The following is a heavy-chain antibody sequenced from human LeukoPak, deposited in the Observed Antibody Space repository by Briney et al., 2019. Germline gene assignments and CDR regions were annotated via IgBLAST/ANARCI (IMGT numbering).Heavy chain of an antibody. CDR3: ARRYVVLAAKRENYYYLDV. D-gene: IGHD2-2*01. CDR2: MNPNSGNT. Sequence: ASVKVSCKASGYTFTSYDINWVRQATGQGLEWMGWMNPNSGNTGYARKFQGRVTITADESTSTAYMELSSLTSEDTAMYFCARRYVVLAAKRENYYYLDVWGQGTTVTVSS. V-gene: IGHV1-8*01. CDR1: GYTFTSYD. J-gene: IGHJ6*03.